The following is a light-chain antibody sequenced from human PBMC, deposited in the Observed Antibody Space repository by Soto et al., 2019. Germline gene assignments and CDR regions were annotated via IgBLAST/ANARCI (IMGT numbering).Light chain of an antibody. V-gene: IGKV1-39*01. CDR3: QQSYSTVT. Sequence: DIQMTQSPSSLSASVGDKVTITCRASQSINSYLNWYQQKPGKAPKLLIYATSSLQSGDPSRISAIGSVTDFTLTISSLQPEDFATYYCQQSYSTVTFGQGTRLEIK. CDR1: QSINSY. CDR2: ATS. J-gene: IGKJ5*01.